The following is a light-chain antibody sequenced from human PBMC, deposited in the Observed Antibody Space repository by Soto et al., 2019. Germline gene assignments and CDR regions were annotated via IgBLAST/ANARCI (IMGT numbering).Light chain of an antibody. CDR1: QTIIKW. CDR3: QQYTSFPRT. Sequence: DIQMTQSPSTQSASVGDRVTITCRASQTIIKWLAWYQQKPGKAPKLLIYKASGLESGVPSRFSGSGSATEFTLTISSLQPDDFATYYCQQYTSFPRTFGQGTKVEIK. J-gene: IGKJ1*01. CDR2: KAS. V-gene: IGKV1-5*03.